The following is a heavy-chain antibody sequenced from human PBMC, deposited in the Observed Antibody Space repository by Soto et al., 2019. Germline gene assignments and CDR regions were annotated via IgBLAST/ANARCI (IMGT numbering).Heavy chain of an antibody. CDR3: AKVRASYLSASYFYYGLDV. Sequence: GGSLRLSCAASGFTFSHYVLSWVRQSPERGLEWVPSISGSGSSVYVADSVGGRFIMSRDLATNTVSLQMNSLRAEDTAVYYCAKVRASYLSASYFYYGLDVWGQGTTVTVSS. CDR1: GFTFSHYV. J-gene: IGHJ6*02. CDR2: ISGSGSSV. D-gene: IGHD3-10*01. V-gene: IGHV3-23*01.